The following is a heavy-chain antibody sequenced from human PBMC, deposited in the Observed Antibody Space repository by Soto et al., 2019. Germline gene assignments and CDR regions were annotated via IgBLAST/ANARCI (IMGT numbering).Heavy chain of an antibody. J-gene: IGHJ4*02. CDR1: GFTFSSYG. CDR3: AKGVMVALTLNNFDF. V-gene: IGHV3-30*18. D-gene: IGHD2-21*01. Sequence: PGGSLRLSCAASGFTFSSYGMHWVRQAPGKGLEWVAVTSYDGSNKYYTDSVKGRFTISRDNSKNTLYLQMNSLRAEDTAVYYCAKGVMVALTLNNFDFWGQGTLVTVSS. CDR2: TSYDGSNK.